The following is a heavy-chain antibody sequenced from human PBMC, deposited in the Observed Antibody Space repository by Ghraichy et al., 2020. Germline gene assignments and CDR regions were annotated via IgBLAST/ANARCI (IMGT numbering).Heavy chain of an antibody. D-gene: IGHD5-12*01. J-gene: IGHJ4*02. CDR3: ESTGYSGYDPNY. CDR1: GGSISSYY. V-gene: IGHV4-59*01. Sequence: SETLSLTCTVSGGSISSYYWSWIRQPPAQGLEWIGYIYYSGSTNYNPSLKSRVTISVDTSKNQFSLKLSSVTAADTAGYYFESTGYSGYDPNYWGQGTLVTVSS. CDR2: IYYSGST.